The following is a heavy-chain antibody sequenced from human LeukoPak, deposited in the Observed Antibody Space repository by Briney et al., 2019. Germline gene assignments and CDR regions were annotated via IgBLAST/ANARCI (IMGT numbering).Heavy chain of an antibody. D-gene: IGHD6-13*01. J-gene: IGHJ4*02. Sequence: GGSLRLSCAASGFTFSSYAMHWVRQAPGKGLEWVAVISYDGSNKYYADSVKGRFTISRDSSKNTLYLQMNSLRAEDTAVYYCATTPGGSSWFFDYWGQGNLVTASS. CDR2: ISYDGSNK. V-gene: IGHV3-30-3*01. CDR3: ATTPGGSSWFFDY. CDR1: GFTFSSYA.